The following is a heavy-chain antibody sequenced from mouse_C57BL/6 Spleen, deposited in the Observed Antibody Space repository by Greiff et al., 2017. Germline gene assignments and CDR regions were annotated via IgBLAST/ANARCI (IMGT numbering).Heavy chain of an antibody. D-gene: IGHD1-1*01. CDR1: GFTFSSYG. J-gene: IGHJ2*01. V-gene: IGHV5-6*01. Sequence: EVMLVESGGDLVKPGGSLKLSCAASGFTFSSYGMSWVRQTPDKRLEWVATISSGGSYTYYPDSVKGRFTISRDNAKNTLYLQMSSLKSEDTAMYYCAQTGTTGYFDYWGQGTTLTVSS. CDR2: ISSGGSYT. CDR3: AQTGTTGYFDY.